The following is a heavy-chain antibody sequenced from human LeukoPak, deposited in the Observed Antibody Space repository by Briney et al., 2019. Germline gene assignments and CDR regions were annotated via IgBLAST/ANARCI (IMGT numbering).Heavy chain of an antibody. Sequence: GGSLRLSCTASGFTFSSYGISWVRQAPGKGLEWVSGISGSGGSTFYADAVKGRFTISRDNSKNTLYMQMNSLRAEDTAVYYCAKDGGLQSSSWHYWGQGTLVTVSS. D-gene: IGHD6-13*01. CDR2: ISGSGGST. V-gene: IGHV3-23*01. J-gene: IGHJ4*02. CDR3: AKDGGLQSSSWHY. CDR1: GFTFSSYG.